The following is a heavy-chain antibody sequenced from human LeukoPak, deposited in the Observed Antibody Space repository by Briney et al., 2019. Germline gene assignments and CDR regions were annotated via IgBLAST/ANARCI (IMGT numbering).Heavy chain of an antibody. V-gene: IGHV3-48*04. CDR1: GFTFSSYA. CDR3: ANGGTYYDSSGYSLIDY. CDR2: ISSSSSTI. J-gene: IGHJ4*02. D-gene: IGHD3-22*01. Sequence: GGSLRLSCAASGFTFSSYAMSWVRQAPGKGLEWVSYISSSSSTIYYADSVKGRFTISRDNAKNSLYLQMNSLRAEDTAVYYCANGGTYYDSSGYSLIDYWGQGTLVTASS.